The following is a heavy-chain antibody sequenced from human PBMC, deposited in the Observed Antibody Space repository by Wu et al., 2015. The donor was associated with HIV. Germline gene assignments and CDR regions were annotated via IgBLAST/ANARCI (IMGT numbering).Heavy chain of an antibody. CDR2: INPNSGGT. CDR1: GYTFTGYY. V-gene: IGHV1-2*02. J-gene: IGHJ2*01. D-gene: IGHD3-22*01. Sequence: QVQLVQSGAEVKKPGASVKVSCKASGYTFTGYYMHWVRQAPGQGLEWMGWINPNSGGTNYAQKFQGRVTMTRDTSISTAYMELSRLRSDDTAVYYCARGRTPWDSSGYYYWYFDLWGRGTLVTVSS. CDR3: ARGRTPWDSSGYYYWYFDL.